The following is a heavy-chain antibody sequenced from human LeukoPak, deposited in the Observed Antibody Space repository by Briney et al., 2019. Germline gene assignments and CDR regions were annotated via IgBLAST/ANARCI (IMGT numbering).Heavy chain of an antibody. J-gene: IGHJ4*02. CDR3: ARVGSGSGSYGSGNYYFDD. CDR1: RLTVSFNY. CDR2: IYSGGNT. Sequence: GGSLRLSCAASRLTVSFNYMTWVRQAPGKGLEWVSLIYSGGNTYYADAVKGRFTISRDESKNTLYLQMNSLRAEDTAVYYCARVGSGSGSYGSGNYYFDDWGPGTLVTVSS. D-gene: IGHD3-10*01. V-gene: IGHV3-53*01.